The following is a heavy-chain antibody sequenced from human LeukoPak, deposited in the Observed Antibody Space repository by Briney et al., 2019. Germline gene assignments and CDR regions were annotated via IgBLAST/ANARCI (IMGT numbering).Heavy chain of an antibody. J-gene: IGHJ3*02. CDR1: GGSISSYY. CDR2: IYNNGST. Sequence: SETLPLTCTVSGGSISSYYWSWIRQPAGKGLQWIGRIYNNGSTSYNPSLKSRVTMSGDTSKNQFSLKLSSVTAADTAVYYCTRDSYDSSGYYAFDIWGQGTMVTVSS. V-gene: IGHV4-4*07. D-gene: IGHD3-22*01. CDR3: TRDSYDSSGYYAFDI.